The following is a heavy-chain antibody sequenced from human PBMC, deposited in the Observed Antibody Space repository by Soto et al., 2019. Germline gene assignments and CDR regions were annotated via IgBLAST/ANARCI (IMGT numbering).Heavy chain of an antibody. V-gene: IGHV3-33*01. D-gene: IGHD3-10*02. CDR3: ARYIRSTYFDY. J-gene: IGHJ4*02. Sequence: QVQLVESGGGVVQPGRSLGLSCAASGFTFSNYGMHWFRQAPGKGLEWVAVIYYDGSGKYYADSVKGRFTISRDNSKNTLYLQMNTLRAEYTAVYYCARYIRSTYFDYWGQGTLVTVSS. CDR2: IYYDGSGK. CDR1: GFTFSNYG.